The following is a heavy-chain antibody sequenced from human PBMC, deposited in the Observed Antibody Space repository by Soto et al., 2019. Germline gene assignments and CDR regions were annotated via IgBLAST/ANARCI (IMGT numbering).Heavy chain of an antibody. CDR3: ARGLIAVAHIDY. D-gene: IGHD6-19*01. V-gene: IGHV4-59*01. Sequence: SETLSLTCTVSSGSISSYYWSWIRQPPGKGLEWIGYIYYSGSTNYNPSLKSRVTISVDTSKNQFSLKLSSVTAADTAVYYCARGLIAVAHIDYWGQGTLVTVSS. J-gene: IGHJ4*02. CDR1: SGSISSYY. CDR2: IYYSGST.